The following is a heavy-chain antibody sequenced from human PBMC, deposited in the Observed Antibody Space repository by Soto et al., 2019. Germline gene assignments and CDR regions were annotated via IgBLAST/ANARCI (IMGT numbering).Heavy chain of an antibody. J-gene: IGHJ5*02. D-gene: IGHD1-1*01. CDR2: IYATGTT. CDR3: VRDGTKTLRDWFDP. V-gene: IGHV4-4*07. Sequence: PSETLSLTCTVSGASISVFYWSWIRSSAGKGLEWIGRIYATGTTDYNPSLKSRVMMSVDTSKKQFSLKLRSVTAADTAVYYCVRDGTKTLRDWFDPWGQGISVTVSS. CDR1: GASISVFY.